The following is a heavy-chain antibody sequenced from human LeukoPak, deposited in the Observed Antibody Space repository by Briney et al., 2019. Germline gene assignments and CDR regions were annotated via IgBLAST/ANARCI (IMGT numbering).Heavy chain of an antibody. CDR1: GYTFTGYY. J-gene: IGHJ4*02. CDR2: INPNSGGT. Sequence: GASVKVSCKASGYTFTGYYMHWVRQAPGQGLEWMGLINPNSGGTNYAQKFQGRVTMTRDTSISTAYMELSRLRSDDTAVYYCARDCVSSGYYYVDYWGQGTLVTVSS. D-gene: IGHD3-22*01. V-gene: IGHV1-2*06. CDR3: ARDCVSSGYYYVDY.